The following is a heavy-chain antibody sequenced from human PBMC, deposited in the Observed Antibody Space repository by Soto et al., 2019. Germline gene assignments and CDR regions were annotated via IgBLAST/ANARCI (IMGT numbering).Heavy chain of an antibody. J-gene: IGHJ4*02. V-gene: IGHV4-39*01. Sequence: QLQLQESGPGLVKPSETLSLTCTVSGGSISTSYYWGWIRQPPGKGLEWIGSIYYSGSTYYNPSLKSRATISVDTSKNQFSLKLSSVTAADTAVYYCARHSEWKLQYYFDYWGQGTLVTVSS. D-gene: IGHD1-26*01. CDR1: GGSISTSYY. CDR2: IYYSGST. CDR3: ARHSEWKLQYYFDY.